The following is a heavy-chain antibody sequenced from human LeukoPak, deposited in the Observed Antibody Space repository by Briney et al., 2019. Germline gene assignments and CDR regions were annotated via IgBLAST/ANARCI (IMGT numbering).Heavy chain of an antibody. V-gene: IGHV4-59*01. CDR3: ARDPSIVDAFDI. CDR1: GGSISSYY. CDR2: IYYSGST. D-gene: IGHD1-26*01. J-gene: IGHJ3*02. Sequence: PSETLSLTCTVSGGSISSYYWSWIRQPPGKGLEWIGYIYYSGSTNYNPSLKSRVTISVDTSKNQFSLKLSSVTAADTAVYYCARDPSIVDAFDIWGQGTMVTASS.